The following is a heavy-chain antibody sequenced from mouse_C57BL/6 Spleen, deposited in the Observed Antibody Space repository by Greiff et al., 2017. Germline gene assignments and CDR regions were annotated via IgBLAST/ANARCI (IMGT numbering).Heavy chain of an antibody. CDR2: INPNNGGT. Sequence: VQLQQSGPELVKPGASVKIPCKASGYTFTDYNMDWVKQSHGKSLEWIGDINPNNGGTIYNQKFKGKATLTVDKSSSTAYMELRSLTSEDTAVYYCATMVTHWYFDVWGTGTTVTVSS. V-gene: IGHV1-18*01. J-gene: IGHJ1*03. CDR3: ATMVTHWYFDV. CDR1: GYTFTDYN. D-gene: IGHD2-2*01.